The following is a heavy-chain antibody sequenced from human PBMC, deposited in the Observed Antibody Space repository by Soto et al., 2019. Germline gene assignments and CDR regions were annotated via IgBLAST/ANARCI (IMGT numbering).Heavy chain of an antibody. V-gene: IGHV1-18*01. D-gene: IGHD3-9*01. CDR1: GYTFTSYG. CDR2: ISAYNGNT. Sequence: QVQLVQSGAEVKKPGASVKVSCKASGYTFTSYGISWVRQAPGQGLEWMGWISAYNGNTNYAQKLQGRVTITTDTSTSTAYMDLRSLRSDDTAVYYCARQADYNILTGYYNPRFDYWGQGTLVTVSS. J-gene: IGHJ4*02. CDR3: ARQADYNILTGYYNPRFDY.